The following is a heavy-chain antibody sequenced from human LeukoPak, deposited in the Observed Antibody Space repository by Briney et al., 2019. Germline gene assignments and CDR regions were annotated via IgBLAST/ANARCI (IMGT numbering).Heavy chain of an antibody. J-gene: IGHJ4*02. CDR3: ARVDAPVATFDY. Sequence: TETLSLTGTVSGYPISSVHYGGCIRQPPGEGLEWIATISHSGSTYYTPSLKRRLTISLDTSKNQFSLKLSSVTAADTAVYYCARVDAPVATFDYGGRGPRVPVSA. CDR1: GYPISSVHY. V-gene: IGHV4-38-2*02. CDR2: ISHSGST. D-gene: IGHD2-2*03.